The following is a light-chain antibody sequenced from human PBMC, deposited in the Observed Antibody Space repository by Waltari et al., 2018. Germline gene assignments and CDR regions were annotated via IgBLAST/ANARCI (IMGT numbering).Light chain of an antibody. Sequence: IQMTQPPSPLSVSVADTVPISCQASQGIGKNLNWYQQKTGEAPKLLIYRAYNLQSGSPSRFSGSGSGTDFTLTTSGLQPEDSATYYCQQGYSYPFTFGPGTKLDIK. CDR1: QGIGKN. J-gene: IGKJ3*01. V-gene: IGKV1-39*01. CDR3: QQGYSYPFT. CDR2: RAY.